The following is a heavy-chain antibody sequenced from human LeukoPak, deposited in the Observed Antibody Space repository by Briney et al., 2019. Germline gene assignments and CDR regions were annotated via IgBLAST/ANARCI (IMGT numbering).Heavy chain of an antibody. J-gene: IGHJ4*02. CDR3: ARASPVASTQHFDY. CDR2: ISSSDTAI. CDR1: GFTFNSYS. D-gene: IGHD6-19*01. Sequence: GGSLRLSCAASGFTFNSYSMSWVRQAPGKGLDWVSYISSSDTAIYYADSVKGRFTISRDNAKNSLYLQMNSLRAEDTAVYYCARASPVASTQHFDYWGQGTLVTVSS. V-gene: IGHV3-48*01.